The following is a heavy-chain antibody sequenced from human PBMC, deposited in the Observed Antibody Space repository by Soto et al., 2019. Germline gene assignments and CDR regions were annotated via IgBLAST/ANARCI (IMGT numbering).Heavy chain of an antibody. V-gene: IGHV4-31*03. D-gene: IGHD3-3*01. CDR1: GGSISSGGYY. CDR3: ARSGLRFLESLLYRYSSVTVEEYGMDV. J-gene: IGHJ6*02. CDR2: IYYSGST. Sequence: PSETLSLTCTVSGGSISSGGYYWSWIRQHPGKGLEWIGCIYYSGSTYYNPSLKSRVTISVDTSKNQFSLKLSSVTAADTAVYYCARSGLRFLESLLYRYSSVTVEEYGMDVWGQGTTVTVSS.